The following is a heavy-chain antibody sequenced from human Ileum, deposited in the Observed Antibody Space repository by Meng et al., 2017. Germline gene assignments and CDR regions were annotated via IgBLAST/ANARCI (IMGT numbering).Heavy chain of an antibody. Sequence: SETLSLTCTVSGDSISSSRYYWVCIRQTPGKGPVWIGSISHSGSTYSSPLFKSRVTISVDTSKNQFPLMLNPVTAADTAVYYCARDRDYIWGSYRAGVESFDIWGQGTMVTVSS. J-gene: IGHJ3*02. CDR1: GDSISSSRYY. D-gene: IGHD3-16*02. V-gene: IGHV4-39*06. CDR2: ISHSGST. CDR3: ARDRDYIWGSYRAGVESFDI.